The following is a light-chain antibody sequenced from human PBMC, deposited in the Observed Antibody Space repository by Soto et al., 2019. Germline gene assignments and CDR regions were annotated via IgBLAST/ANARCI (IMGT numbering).Light chain of an antibody. CDR3: SSFAGTYSLYI. V-gene: IGLV2-11*01. J-gene: IGLJ1*01. CDR2: DVS. CDR1: SNDVGAYDH. Sequence: QSALTQPLSVSGSPGQSVAISCTGTSNDVGAYDHVSWYQHSPDKAPKLLIFDVSKRPSGVPDRFSGSKSGNTASLTISGLQADDEAEYFCSSFAGTYSLYIFGSGTKVTVL.